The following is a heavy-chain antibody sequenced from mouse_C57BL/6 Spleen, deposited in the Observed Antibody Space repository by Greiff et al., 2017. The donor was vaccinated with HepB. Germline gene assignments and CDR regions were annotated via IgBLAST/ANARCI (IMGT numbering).Heavy chain of an antibody. CDR2: SRNKANDYTT. J-gene: IGHJ2*01. V-gene: IGHV7-1*01. CDR3: ARAHYSGEYYFDY. CDR1: GFTFSDFY. D-gene: IGHD3-2*02. Sequence: EVKLMESGGGLVQSGRSLRLSCATSGFTFSDFYMEWVRQAPGKGLEWIAASRNKANDYTTEYSASVKGRFIVSRDTSKSILYLQMNALRAEDTAIYYCARAHYSGEYYFDYWGQGTTLTVSS.